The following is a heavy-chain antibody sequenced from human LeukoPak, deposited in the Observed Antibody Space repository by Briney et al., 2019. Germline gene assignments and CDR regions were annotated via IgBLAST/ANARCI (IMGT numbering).Heavy chain of an antibody. CDR3: GGGSYDYFDY. J-gene: IGHJ4*02. D-gene: IGHD1-26*01. V-gene: IGHV4-30-2*05. CDR2: IYHSGST. Sequence: PSETLSLTCAVSGGSISSGGYSWSWIRQPPGKGLEWIGYIYHSGSTYYNPSLKSRVTISVDTSKNQFSLKLSSVTAADTAVYYCGGGSYDYFDYWGQGTLVTVSS. CDR1: GGSISSGGYS.